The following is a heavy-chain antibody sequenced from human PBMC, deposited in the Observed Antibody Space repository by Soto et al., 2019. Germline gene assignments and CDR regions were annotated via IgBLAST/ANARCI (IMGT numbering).Heavy chain of an antibody. J-gene: IGHJ6*04. Sequence: EVALLESGGGLVRPGGSLRLSCAASGFTFSHYVLSWVRQSPERGLERVSSISGSGSSVYVAASVRRRFIMSRDISTNTVSLQMTSLRAEDTAVYLSAKVRVSYLSASYFYYGLGVWGEGTTVTVSS. CDR2: ISGSGSSV. CDR3: AKVRVSYLSASYFYYGLGV. CDR1: GFTFSHYV. V-gene: IGHV3-23*01. D-gene: IGHD3-9*01.